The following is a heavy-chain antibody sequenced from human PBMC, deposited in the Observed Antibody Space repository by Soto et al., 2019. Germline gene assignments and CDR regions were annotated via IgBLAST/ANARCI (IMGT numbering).Heavy chain of an antibody. Sequence: SETLSLTXAVSGYSISSGYYWGWIRQTPGKGLEWIASIYHSGSTYYNPSLKSRVTISVDTPKNQFSLKLTSVTAADTAVYYCARGAATVTPGWFDPWGQGIMVTVSS. CDR3: ARGAATVTPGWFDP. J-gene: IGHJ5*02. V-gene: IGHV4-38-2*01. CDR2: IYHSGST. D-gene: IGHD4-17*01. CDR1: GYSISSGYY.